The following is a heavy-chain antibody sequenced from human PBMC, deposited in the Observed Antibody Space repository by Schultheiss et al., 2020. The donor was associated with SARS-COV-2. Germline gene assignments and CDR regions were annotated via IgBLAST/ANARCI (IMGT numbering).Heavy chain of an antibody. CDR2: INPSGGST. CDR3: ARLRWELRYHYYFSMDG. V-gene: IGHV1-46*01. J-gene: IGHJ6*04. Sequence: ASVKVSCKASGYTFTSYYMHWVRQAPGQGLEWMGIINPSGGSTSYAQKFQGRVTMTRDTSTSTVYMELSSLRSDDTAVYYCARLRWELRYHYYFSMDGWGEGTTVKVSS. D-gene: IGHD4-23*01. CDR1: GYTFTSYY.